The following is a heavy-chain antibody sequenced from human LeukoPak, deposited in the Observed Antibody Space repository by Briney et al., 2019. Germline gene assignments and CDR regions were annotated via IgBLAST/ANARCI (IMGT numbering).Heavy chain of an antibody. J-gene: IGHJ3*02. D-gene: IGHD3-22*01. CDR2: IHPNSGGT. Sequence: ASVKVSCKTSGYIFTDYYIHWVRQAPGQGLEWVGWIHPNSGGTKYAQSFQGRVTMTRDTSISTAYMDLSRLRSDDTAVYYCARAGVWDYSDSSGYHNAAFDIWGQGTMVTVSS. CDR1: GYIFTDYY. V-gene: IGHV1-2*02. CDR3: ARAGVWDYSDSSGYHNAAFDI.